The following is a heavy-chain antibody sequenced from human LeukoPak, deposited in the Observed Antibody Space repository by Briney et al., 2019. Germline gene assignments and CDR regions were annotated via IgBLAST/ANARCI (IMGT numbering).Heavy chain of an antibody. CDR2: IIPIFGTA. V-gene: IGHV1-69*13. Sequence: SVKVSCKASGYTFTSYGISWVRQAPGQGLEWMGGIIPIFGTANYAQKFQGRVTITADESTSTAYMELSSLRSEDTAVYYCAKALNYYYYYGMDVWGQGTTVTVSS. CDR1: GYTFTSYG. J-gene: IGHJ6*02. CDR3: AKALNYYYYYGMDV. D-gene: IGHD3-9*01.